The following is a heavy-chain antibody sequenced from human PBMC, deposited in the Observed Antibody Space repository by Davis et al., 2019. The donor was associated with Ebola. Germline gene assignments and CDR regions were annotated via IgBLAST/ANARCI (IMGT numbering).Heavy chain of an antibody. V-gene: IGHV4-34*01. J-gene: IGHJ6*04. CDR2: INHSGST. CDR3: ARVGYYYDSSGYHAGGMDV. CDR1: GGSIISYY. Sequence: MPSETLSLTCTVSGGSIISYYWSWIRQPPGKGLEWIGEINHSGSTNYNPSLKSRVTISVDTSKNQFSLKLSSVTAADTAVYYCARVGYYYDSSGYHAGGMDVWGKGTTVTVSS. D-gene: IGHD3-22*01.